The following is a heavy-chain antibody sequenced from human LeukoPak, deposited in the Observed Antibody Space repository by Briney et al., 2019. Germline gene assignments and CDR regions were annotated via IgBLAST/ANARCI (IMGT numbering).Heavy chain of an antibody. CDR3: ARDLGLRGVTNWFDP. D-gene: IGHD3-10*01. Sequence: GASVKVSCKASGYTFTSYDINWVRQATGQGLEWMGTIDPSGGSTGYAQKFQGRVTLTRDTSTNTVYMELSSLTSDDTAVYYCARDLGLRGVTNWFDPWGQGTLVTVSS. CDR2: IDPSGGST. J-gene: IGHJ5*02. CDR1: GYTFTSYD. V-gene: IGHV1-46*01.